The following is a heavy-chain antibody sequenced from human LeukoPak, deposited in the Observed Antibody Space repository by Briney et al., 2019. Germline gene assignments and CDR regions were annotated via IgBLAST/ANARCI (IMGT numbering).Heavy chain of an antibody. CDR1: GFALSSHW. CDR3: ARNNGMDV. J-gene: IGHJ6*02. Sequence: GGPLRLSCAASGFALSSHWMTWVRQVPGRGREWVANVNRDGSETYYLDSVKGRFTISKDNAKNSLYLQMNSLRAEDTALYHCARNNGMDVWGQGTTVIVSS. CDR2: VNRDGSET. V-gene: IGHV3-7*03.